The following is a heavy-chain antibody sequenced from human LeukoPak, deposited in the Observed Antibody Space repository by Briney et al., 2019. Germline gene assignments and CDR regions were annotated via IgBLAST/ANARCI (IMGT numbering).Heavy chain of an antibody. CDR2: ITDSGTTT. CDR3: ARTNHDHGYSRDY. V-gene: IGHV3-48*03. CDR1: GFSSSNYK. D-gene: IGHD4-17*01. J-gene: IGHJ4*02. Sequence: SGGSLRLSCAASGFSSSNYKMDWLRQAPGKGLEWVSYITDSGTTTKYADSVKGRFTISRDNAAHSLHLQMNSLRVEDTAVYYCARTNHDHGYSRDYWGQGTLVTVSS.